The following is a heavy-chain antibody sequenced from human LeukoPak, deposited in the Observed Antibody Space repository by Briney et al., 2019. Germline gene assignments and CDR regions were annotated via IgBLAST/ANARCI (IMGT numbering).Heavy chain of an antibody. CDR2: INHSGGI. CDR3: ARRSSYSYFQH. V-gene: IGHV4-34*01. CDR1: GGSFSGYY. J-gene: IGHJ1*01. Sequence: SETLSLTCAVYGGSFSGYYWSWIRQPPGKGLEWIGEINHSGGINYNPSLKSRVTISVDTSKNQFSLKLSSVTAADTAVYYCARRSSYSYFQHWGQGTLVTVSS. D-gene: IGHD3-3*01.